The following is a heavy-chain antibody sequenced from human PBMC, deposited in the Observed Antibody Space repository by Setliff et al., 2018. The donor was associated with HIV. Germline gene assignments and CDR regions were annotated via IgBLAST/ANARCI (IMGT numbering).Heavy chain of an antibody. CDR3: ARFRGVHSSSLLDS. D-gene: IGHD6-6*01. CDR2: GSYSGST. CDR1: GGSISSSSYY. J-gene: IGHJ4*02. Sequence: PSETLSLTCTVSGGSISSSSYYWGWIRQPPGKGLEWIGIGSYSGSTYYNPSLKSRVTISVDTSNNQLFLKVSSVTAADTAVYYRARFRGVHSSSLLDSWGQGTLVTVSS. V-gene: IGHV4-39*01.